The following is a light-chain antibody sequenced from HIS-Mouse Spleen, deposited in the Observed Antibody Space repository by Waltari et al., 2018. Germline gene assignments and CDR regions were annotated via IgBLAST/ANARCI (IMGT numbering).Light chain of an antibody. CDR1: SSNIGSNY. Sequence: QSVLTQPPSASGPPGQRVTISCSGSSSNIGSNYVYWYQQLPGTAPKLHIYRNNQRPSGVPDRFSGSKSGTSASLAISGLRAEDEADYYCAAWDDSLSGPVFGGGTKLTVL. V-gene: IGLV1-47*01. CDR3: AAWDDSLSGPV. CDR2: RNN. J-gene: IGLJ3*02.